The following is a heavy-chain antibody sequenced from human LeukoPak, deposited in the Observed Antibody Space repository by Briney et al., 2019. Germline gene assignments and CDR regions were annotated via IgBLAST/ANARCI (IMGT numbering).Heavy chain of an antibody. CDR3: ASTLLGYCSGGSCPSLDY. V-gene: IGHV4-38-2*02. J-gene: IGHJ4*02. D-gene: IGHD2-15*01. CDR2: VYHSGST. Sequence: PSETLSLTCTVSGYSISSGYYWGWIRQPPGKGLEWIGGVYHSGSTYYNPSLKSRVTISVDRSKNQFSLKLSSVTAADTAVYYCASTLLGYCSGGSCPSLDYWGQGTLVTVSS. CDR1: GYSISSGYY.